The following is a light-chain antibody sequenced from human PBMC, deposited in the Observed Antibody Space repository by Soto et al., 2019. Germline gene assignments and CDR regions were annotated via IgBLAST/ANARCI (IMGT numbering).Light chain of an antibody. V-gene: IGLV1-51*01. CDR3: CSYAGDNIYV. J-gene: IGLJ1*01. Sequence: QSVLTQPPSVSAAPGQKVTISCFGSYSNIGNNYVSWYQQLPGTAPKLLIYDNDDRPSGIPGRFSGSKSGTSATLGITGLQTGDEADYFCCSYAGDNIYVFGIGTKVTVL. CDR2: DND. CDR1: YSNIGNNY.